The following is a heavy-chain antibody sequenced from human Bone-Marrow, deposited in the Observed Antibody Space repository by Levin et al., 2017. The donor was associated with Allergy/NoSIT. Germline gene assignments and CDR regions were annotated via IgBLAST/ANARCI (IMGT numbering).Heavy chain of an antibody. D-gene: IGHD2-15*01. CDR3: ANQHEHDDCSGGSCYEAYFDY. CDR1: GFTFSSYG. V-gene: IGHV3-30*18. CDR2: ISYDGSNK. J-gene: IGHJ4*02. Sequence: GGSLRLSCAASGFTFSSYGMHWVRQAPGKGLEWVAVISYDGSNKYYADSVKGRFTISRDNSKNTLYLQMNSLRAEDTAVYYCANQHEHDDCSGGSCYEAYFDYWGQGTLVTVSS.